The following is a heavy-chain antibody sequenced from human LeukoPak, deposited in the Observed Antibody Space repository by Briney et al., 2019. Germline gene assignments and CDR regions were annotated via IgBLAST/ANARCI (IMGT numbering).Heavy chain of an antibody. CDR2: IYTSGST. V-gene: IGHV4-61*02. Sequence: SQTLSLTYTVSGGSISSGSYYWSWIRQPAGKGLEWIGRIYTSGSTNYNPSLKSRVTISVDTSKNQFSLKVSSVTAADTAVYYCASRVYGLGSFNYWGQGTLVTVSS. J-gene: IGHJ4*01. D-gene: IGHD3-10*01. CDR1: GGSISSGSYY. CDR3: ASRVYGLGSFNY.